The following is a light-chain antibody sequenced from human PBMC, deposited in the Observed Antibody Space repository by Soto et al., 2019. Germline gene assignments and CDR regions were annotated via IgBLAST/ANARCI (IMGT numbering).Light chain of an antibody. J-gene: IGKJ1*01. CDR2: AAS. Sequence: DIQMTQSPSSLSASVGDRVTITCRASQGIRNDLGWYQQXPGKAPXRXXYAASSLQSGVPSRFSGSGSGTEFTLTISSLQTEDFANYDGLQHKRYPAWTFGQGTKVDIK. CDR1: QGIRND. CDR3: LQHKRYPAWT. V-gene: IGKV1-17*01.